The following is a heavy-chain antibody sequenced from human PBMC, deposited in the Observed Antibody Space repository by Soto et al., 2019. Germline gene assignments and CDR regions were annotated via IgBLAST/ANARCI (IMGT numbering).Heavy chain of an antibody. CDR3: ARDSILRYGDYGPRWFDP. CDR1: SGSISSSNW. V-gene: IGHV4-4*02. Sequence: SETLSLTCAVSSGSISSSNWWSWVRQPPGKGLEWIGEIYHSGSTNYNPSLKSRVTISVDKSKNQFSLKLSSVTAADTAVYYCARDSILRYGDYGPRWFDPWGQGTLVTVSS. CDR2: IYHSGST. J-gene: IGHJ5*02. D-gene: IGHD4-17*01.